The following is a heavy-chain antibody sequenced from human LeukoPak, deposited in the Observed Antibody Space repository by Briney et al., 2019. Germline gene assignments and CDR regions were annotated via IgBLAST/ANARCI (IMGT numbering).Heavy chain of an antibody. D-gene: IGHD3-22*01. CDR1: GFTFSSYS. V-gene: IGHV3-21*01. CDR2: ISSSSSYI. CDR3: ARRGSSGKNY. Sequence: RLSCAASGFTFSSYSMNWVSQAPGKGLEWVSSISSSSSYIYYADSVKGRFTISRDNAKNSLYLQMNSLRAEDTAVYYCARRGSSGKNYWGQGTLVTVSS. J-gene: IGHJ4*02.